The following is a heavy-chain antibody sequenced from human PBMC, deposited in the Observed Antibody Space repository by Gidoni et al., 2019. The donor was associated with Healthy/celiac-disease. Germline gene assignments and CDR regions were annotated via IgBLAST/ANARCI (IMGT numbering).Heavy chain of an antibody. J-gene: IGHJ6*02. Sequence: EVQLLESGGGLVQPGGSLRLSCAASGFTFSSYAMSWVRQAPGKGLEWVSAISGSGGSTYYADSVKGRFTISRDNSKNTLYLQMNSLRAEDTAVYYCAKRSPYGSGSYYSWKGQHYYGMDVWGQGTTVTVSS. D-gene: IGHD3-10*01. CDR3: AKRSPYGSGSYYSWKGQHYYGMDV. CDR2: ISGSGGST. V-gene: IGHV3-23*01. CDR1: GFTFSSYA.